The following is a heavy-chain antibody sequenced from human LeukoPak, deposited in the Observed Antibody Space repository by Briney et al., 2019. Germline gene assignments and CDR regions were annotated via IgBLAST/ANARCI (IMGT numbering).Heavy chain of an antibody. D-gene: IGHD1-26*01. CDR1: GGTFCSYA. CDR3: ALSGSYPNWFDP. V-gene: IGHV1-69*13. Sequence: GASVKVSCKASGGTFCSYAISWVRQAPGQGLEWMGGIIPIFGTANYAQKFQGRVTITADESTSTAYMELSSLRSEDTAVYYCALSGSYPNWFDPWGQGTLVTVSS. J-gene: IGHJ5*02. CDR2: IIPIFGTA.